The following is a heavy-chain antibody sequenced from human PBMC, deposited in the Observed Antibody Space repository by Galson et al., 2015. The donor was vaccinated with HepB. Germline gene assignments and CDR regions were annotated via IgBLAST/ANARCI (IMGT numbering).Heavy chain of an antibody. CDR1: GYTFTSYA. D-gene: IGHD1-26*01. CDR3: ARGGSYRSFDY. V-gene: IGHV1-3*01. Sequence: SVKVSCKASGYTFTSYAMHWVRQAPGQRLEWMGWINAGNGNTKYSQKLQGRVTMTTDTSTSTAYMELRSLRPDDTAVYYCARGGSYRSFDYWGQGTLVTVSS. CDR2: INAGNGNT. J-gene: IGHJ4*02.